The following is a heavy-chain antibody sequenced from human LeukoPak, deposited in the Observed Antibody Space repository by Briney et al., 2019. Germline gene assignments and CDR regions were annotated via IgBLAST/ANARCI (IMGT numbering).Heavy chain of an antibody. V-gene: IGHV1-8*01. J-gene: IGHJ4*02. D-gene: IGHD3-22*01. Sequence: RASVKVSCKASGYTFTSYDINWVRQATGQGLEWMGWMSPKSGNTGYAQKFQGRVTMTSNTAISTAYMELSSLRSEDTAVYYCARFSDSSGYFNFYYFDYWGQGTLVTVFS. CDR3: ARFSDSSGYFNFYYFDY. CDR2: MSPKSGNT. CDR1: GYTFTSYD.